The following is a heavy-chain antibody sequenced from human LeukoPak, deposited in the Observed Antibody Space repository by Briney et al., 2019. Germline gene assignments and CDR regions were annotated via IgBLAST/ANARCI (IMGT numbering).Heavy chain of an antibody. CDR2: IDDTGT. CDR1: GFSVDYNY. V-gene: IGHV3-66*01. Sequence: HPGGSLRLSCAASGFSVDYNYMTWVRQAPGRGLEWVASIDDTGTHYAASVKGRFDISRDISKNTVSLHLNNVRADDTGLYFCARESGSLTKVTYYGLDIWGPGTTVAVTS. CDR3: ARESGSLTKVTYYGLDI. J-gene: IGHJ6*02. D-gene: IGHD3-3*01.